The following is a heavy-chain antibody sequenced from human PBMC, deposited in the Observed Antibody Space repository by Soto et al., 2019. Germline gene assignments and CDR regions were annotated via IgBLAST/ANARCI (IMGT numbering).Heavy chain of an antibody. CDR1: GFTFDDYA. Sequence: VQLVESGGGVVQPGRSLRLSCAASGFTFDDYAMHWVRQAPGKGLEWVSGISWNSGSIGYADSVKGRFTISRDNAKNSLYLQMNSLRAEDTALYYCAKDLLGGDILAYAFDIWGQGTMVTVSS. CDR3: AKDLLGGDILAYAFDI. D-gene: IGHD3-9*01. CDR2: ISWNSGSI. J-gene: IGHJ3*02. V-gene: IGHV3-9*01.